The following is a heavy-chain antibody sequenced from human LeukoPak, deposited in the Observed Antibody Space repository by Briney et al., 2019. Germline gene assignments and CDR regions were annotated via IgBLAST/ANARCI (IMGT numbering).Heavy chain of an antibody. CDR2: ISSSSSYI. CDR3: ARQGMKTTAFDY. D-gene: IGHD4-17*01. J-gene: IGHJ4*02. CDR1: GFTFSSYT. V-gene: IGHV3-21*01. Sequence: GGSLRLSCAASGFTFSSYTMNWVRLAPGKGLEWVSSISSSSSYIYYADSMKGRFTISRDNAKNSLYLQMNSLRAEDTAVYYCARQGMKTTAFDYWGQGTLVTVSS.